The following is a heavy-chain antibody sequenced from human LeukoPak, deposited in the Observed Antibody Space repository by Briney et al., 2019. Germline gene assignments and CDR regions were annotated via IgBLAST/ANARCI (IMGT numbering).Heavy chain of an antibody. J-gene: IGHJ6*02. V-gene: IGHV3-48*01. CDR3: ARDPPHGMDV. CDR2: ISSTSSTI. CDR1: GFTLANYN. Sequence: GGSLRLSCAASGFTLANYNFNWVRQAPGKGLEWVSYISSTSSTIYYADSMKGRFTISRDNAKNSLYLQMNSLRAEDTAVYYCARDPPHGMDVWGQGTTVTVSS.